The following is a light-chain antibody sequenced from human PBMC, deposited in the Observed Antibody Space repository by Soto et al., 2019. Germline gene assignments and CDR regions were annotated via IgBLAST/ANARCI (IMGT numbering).Light chain of an antibody. J-gene: IGKJ2*01. V-gene: IGKV3-20*01. CDR1: QSVSSSY. Sequence: EIVLTQSPCTLSLSPGERATLSCRASQSVSSSYLAWYQQKPGQAPRLLIYGASSRATGIPDRFSGSGSGTDFTLTISRLEPEDFAVYYCQQYGSSPRXTFGQGTKVDIK. CDR2: GAS. CDR3: QQYGSSPRXT.